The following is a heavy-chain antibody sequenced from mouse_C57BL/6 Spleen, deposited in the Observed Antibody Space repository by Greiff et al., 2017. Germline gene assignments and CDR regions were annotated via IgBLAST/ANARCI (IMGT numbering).Heavy chain of an antibody. CDR3: ARRADGNLYFDV. Sequence: QVQLKEPGPGILQSSQTLSLTCSSSGFSLSTSGMGVSWIRQPSGKGLEWLAHTYWDDDKRYNPSLKSRPTISKDTSRNQVFLKITSVDTADTATYYCARRADGNLYFDVWGTGTTVTVSS. CDR1: GFSLSTSGMG. CDR2: TYWDDDK. J-gene: IGHJ1*03. V-gene: IGHV8-12*01. D-gene: IGHD2-1*01.